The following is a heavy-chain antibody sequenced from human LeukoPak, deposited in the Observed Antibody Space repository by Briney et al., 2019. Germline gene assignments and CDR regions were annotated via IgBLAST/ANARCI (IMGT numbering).Heavy chain of an antibody. Sequence: GGSLRLSCAASGFTFSSYAMSWVRQAPGKGLEWVSAISGGGSGTYYADSVKGRFTISRDNSKNTLYLQMNSLRAEDTAVYYCAANNWNDQFDYWGQGTLVTVSS. CDR2: ISGGGSGT. D-gene: IGHD1-20*01. CDR3: AANNWNDQFDY. V-gene: IGHV3-23*01. CDR1: GFTFSSYA. J-gene: IGHJ4*02.